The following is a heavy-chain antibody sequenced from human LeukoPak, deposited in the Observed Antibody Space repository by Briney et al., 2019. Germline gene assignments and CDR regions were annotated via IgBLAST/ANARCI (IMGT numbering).Heavy chain of an antibody. CDR2: ISGSGGST. J-gene: IGHJ4*02. Sequence: GGSLRLSCAASGFTSSSYAMSWVRQAPGKGLEWVSAISGSGGSTYYADSVKGRFTISGDNSKNTLYLQMNSLRAEDTAVYYCANSRSPTLYYFDYWGQGTLVTVSS. CDR3: ANSRSPTLYYFDY. D-gene: IGHD4-17*01. V-gene: IGHV3-23*01. CDR1: GFTSSSYA.